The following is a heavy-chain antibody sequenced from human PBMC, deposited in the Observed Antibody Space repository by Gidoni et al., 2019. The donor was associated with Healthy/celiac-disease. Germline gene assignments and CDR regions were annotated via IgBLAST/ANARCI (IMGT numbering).Heavy chain of an antibody. J-gene: IGHJ4*02. V-gene: IGHV3-33*01. Sequence: QVQLVESGGGVVQPGRSLRLSCAVSGFTFSNYGMHWVRQAPGKGLEWVAVIWYDGNNKYYADSVKGRFTISIDNSKNTLYLQMNSLRAEDTAVYYCARDLLRYPETPFDYWGQGTLVTVSS. CDR1: GFTFSNYG. CDR2: IWYDGNNK. CDR3: ARDLLRYPETPFDY. D-gene: IGHD3-9*01.